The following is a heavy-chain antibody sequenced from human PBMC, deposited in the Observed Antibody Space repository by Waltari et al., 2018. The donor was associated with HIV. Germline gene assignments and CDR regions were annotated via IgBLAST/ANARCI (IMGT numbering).Heavy chain of an antibody. Sequence: EEQLVASGGNLVQPGGSLGLACVASGFPFSKYGNTWVSQAPGKGLEWRGNIKADETERSYADSVRGRFTTSRDNSKNLLFLQMNNLRVEDTALYYCVRTQIDPYYGMDVWGHGTVVTVSS. J-gene: IGHJ6*02. CDR2: IKADETER. V-gene: IGHV3-7*01. CDR1: GFPFSKYG. D-gene: IGHD3-9*01. CDR3: VRTQIDPYYGMDV.